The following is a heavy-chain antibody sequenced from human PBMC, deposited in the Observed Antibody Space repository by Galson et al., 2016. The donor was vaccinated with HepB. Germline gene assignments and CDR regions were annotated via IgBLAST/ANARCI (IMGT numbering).Heavy chain of an antibody. CDR2: ISSRSSTI. V-gene: IGHV3-48*04. CDR1: GFNFDSHS. J-gene: IGHJ2*01. Sequence: SLRLSCAASGFNFDSHSINWVRQAPGKGLEWISQISSRSSTIYYADSVKGRFTIPRDNAKNSLFLQMNRLRVEDTAVYFCAASVVLAGRSYWYFDLWGRGTLVTVSS. D-gene: IGHD2-21*01. CDR3: AASVVLAGRSYWYFDL.